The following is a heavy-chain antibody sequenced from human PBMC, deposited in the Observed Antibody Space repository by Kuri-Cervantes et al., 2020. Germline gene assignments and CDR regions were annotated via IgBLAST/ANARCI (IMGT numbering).Heavy chain of an antibody. CDR3: ARGAIAAAGKYCRFDP. D-gene: IGHD6-13*01. CDR1: GFTVSSNPM. CDR2: TYHSGSI. Sequence: SQTLSLTCAASGFTVSSNPMNWVRQAPGKGLEWTGETYHSGSIKYNASLKCRVTMSVDKSKNQFSLKLSSVTAADTAVYYCARGAIAAAGKYCRFDPWGQGTLVTVSS. V-gene: IGHV4-4*02. J-gene: IGHJ5*02.